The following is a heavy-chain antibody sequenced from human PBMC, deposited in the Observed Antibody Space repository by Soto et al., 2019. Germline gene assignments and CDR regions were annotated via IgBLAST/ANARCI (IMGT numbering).Heavy chain of an antibody. Sequence: QVTLKESGPVLVKPTETLTLTCTVSGFSLSNARMGVSWIRQPPGKALEWLAHIFSNDEKSYSTSLKSRFTISKDTSKSQVVLTMTNMDPVDTATYYCARWDDYYYYGMDVWGQGTTVTVSS. CDR1: GFSLSNARMG. J-gene: IGHJ6*02. V-gene: IGHV2-26*01. D-gene: IGHD1-26*01. CDR2: IFSNDEK. CDR3: ARWDDYYYYGMDV.